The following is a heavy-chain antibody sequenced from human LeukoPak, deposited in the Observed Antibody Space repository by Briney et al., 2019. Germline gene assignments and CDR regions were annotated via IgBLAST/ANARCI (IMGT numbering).Heavy chain of an antibody. D-gene: IGHD2-15*01. V-gene: IGHV3-21*01. CDR3: ARDYCSGVSCYYFDY. CDR1: GFTFSSYS. J-gene: IGHJ4*02. Sequence: PGGSLRLSCAASGFTFSSYSMNWVRQAPGKGLEWVSSISRSSSYRYYADSVKGRFTISRDNAKNSLYLQMNSPRAEDTAVYYCARDYCSGVSCYYFDYWGQGTLVTVSS. CDR2: ISRSSSYR.